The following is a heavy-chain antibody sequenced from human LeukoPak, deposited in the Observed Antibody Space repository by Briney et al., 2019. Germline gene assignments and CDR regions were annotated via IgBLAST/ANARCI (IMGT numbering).Heavy chain of an antibody. CDR3: ARDGHAYGRGSPHY. CDR1: GFTFSDYY. J-gene: IGHJ4*02. V-gene: IGHV3-11*01. CDR2: ISSSGSTK. Sequence: NSGGSLRPSCAASGFTFSDYYMSWIRQAPGKGLEWVSYISSSGSTKYYADSVKGRLTISRDNAKNSYLQMNSLRAEDTAVYYCARDGHAYGRGSPHYWGQGTLVTVSS. D-gene: IGHD3-10*01.